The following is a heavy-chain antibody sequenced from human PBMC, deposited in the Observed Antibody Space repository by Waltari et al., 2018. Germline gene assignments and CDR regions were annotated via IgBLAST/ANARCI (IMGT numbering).Heavy chain of an antibody. CDR2: CDPEDGET. D-gene: IGHD5-12*01. CDR1: GYTLTELS. V-gene: IGHV1-24*01. CDR3: APTAGGYSGYDRFQH. J-gene: IGHJ1*01. Sequence: QVQLVQSGAEVKKPGASVKVSCKVSGYTLTELSMHWVRQAPGKGLEWMGGCDPEDGETIYEKKFQGRVTMTEDTSTDTAYMELSSLRSEDTAVYYCAPTAGGYSGYDRFQHWGQGTLVTVSS.